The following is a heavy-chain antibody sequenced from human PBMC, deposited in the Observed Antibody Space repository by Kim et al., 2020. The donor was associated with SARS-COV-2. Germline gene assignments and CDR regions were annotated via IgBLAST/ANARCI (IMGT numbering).Heavy chain of an antibody. D-gene: IGHD3-3*01. CDR3: ARGRAGVVPSPILGIGQYFEYYAMDV. Sequence: SETLSLTCAVYGGSFSGYYWSWIRQPPGKGLEWIGEINHSGSTNYNPSLKSRVTMSVDTLKNWFSLRLSSVTAADTAVYYCARGRAGVVPSPILGIGQYFEYYAMDVWGRGTTVTVSS. V-gene: IGHV4-34*01. CDR2: INHSGST. CDR1: GGSFSGYY. J-gene: IGHJ6*02.